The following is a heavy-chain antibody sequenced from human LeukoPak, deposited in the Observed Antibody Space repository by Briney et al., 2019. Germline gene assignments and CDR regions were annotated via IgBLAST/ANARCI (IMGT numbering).Heavy chain of an antibody. D-gene: IGHD1-1*01. CDR3: ARVATGTTKWFDP. CDR2: MNPNSGNT. Sequence: ASVKVSCKASGYTFTSYDINWVRQATGQGLEWMGWMNPNSGNTGYAQKFQGWVTMTRDTSISTAYMELSRLRSDDTAVYYCARVATGTTKWFDPWGLGTLVTVSS. J-gene: IGHJ5*02. V-gene: IGHV1-8*01. CDR1: GYTFTSYD.